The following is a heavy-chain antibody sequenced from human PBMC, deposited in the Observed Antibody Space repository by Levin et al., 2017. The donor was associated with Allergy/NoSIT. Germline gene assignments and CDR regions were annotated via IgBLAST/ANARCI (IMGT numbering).Heavy chain of an antibody. CDR1: GFTFSNYA. CDR3: ARDRYHAVLRGPGGY. Sequence: LSLTCAASGFTFSNYAMHWVRQAPGKGLEWVAVILYDGTNKYYADSVKGRFSISRDNSKNTLYLEMNSLRPEDTALYYCARDRYHAVLRGPGGYWGQGTLVTVSS. J-gene: IGHJ4*02. D-gene: IGHD2-8*01. V-gene: IGHV3-30*01. CDR2: ILYDGTNK.